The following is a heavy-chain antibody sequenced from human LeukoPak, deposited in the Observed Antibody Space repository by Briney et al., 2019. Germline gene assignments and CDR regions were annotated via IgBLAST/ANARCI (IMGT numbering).Heavy chain of an antibody. J-gene: IGHJ4*02. D-gene: IGHD2-2*01. CDR2: INHSGST. CDR1: GGSFSGYY. V-gene: IGHV4-34*01. Sequence: PSETLSLTCAVYGGSFSGYYWSWIRQPPGKGLEWIGEINHSGSTNYNPSLKSRVTISVDTSKNQFSLKLSSVTAADTAVYYCARGGLLVPAAARFFDYWGQGTLVTVSS. CDR3: ARGGLLVPAAARFFDY.